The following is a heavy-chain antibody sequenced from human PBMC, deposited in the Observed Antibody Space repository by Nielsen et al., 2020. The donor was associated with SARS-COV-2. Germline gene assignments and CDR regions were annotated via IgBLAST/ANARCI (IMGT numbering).Heavy chain of an antibody. CDR3: ARNIVVVPAAIKMSAFDI. CDR1: GFTFSDYY. V-gene: IGHV4-38-2*01. D-gene: IGHD2-2*02. CDR2: VYYTGST. J-gene: IGHJ3*02. Sequence: GSLRLSCAASGFTFSDYYMSWIRQPPGKGLEWIGSVYYTGSTFYNPSLKSRVTISRDTSKNQLSLKLSSVTAADTAVFYCARNIVVVPAAIKMSAFDIWGQGTLVTVSS.